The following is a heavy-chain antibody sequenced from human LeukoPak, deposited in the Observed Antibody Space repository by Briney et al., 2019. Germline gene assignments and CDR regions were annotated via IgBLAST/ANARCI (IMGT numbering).Heavy chain of an antibody. J-gene: IGHJ4*02. V-gene: IGHV1-2*06. CDR1: GYTFTDYY. D-gene: IGHD4-17*01. CDR3: ARKTTALDY. Sequence: ASVKVSCKTSGYTFTDYYLYWVRQAPGQGPEWMGRISPDNGVAKIAQKFQGRVTMTRDTSINTIYMELGRLTGDDTAVYYCARKTTALDYWGQGTQISV. CDR2: ISPDNGVA.